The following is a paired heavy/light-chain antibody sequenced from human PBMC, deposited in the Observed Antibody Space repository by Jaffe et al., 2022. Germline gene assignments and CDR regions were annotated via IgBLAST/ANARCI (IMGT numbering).Light chain of an antibody. CDR3: QKYNSAPRKFT. CDR1: QGISNY. CDR2: AAS. J-gene: IGKJ3*01. V-gene: IGKV1-27*01. Sequence: DIQMTQSPSSLSASVGDRVTITCRASQGISNYLAWYQQKPGKVPKLLIYAASTLQSGVPSRFSGSGSGTDFTLTISSLQPEDVATYYCQKYNSAPRKFTFGPGTKVDIK.
Heavy chain of an antibody. J-gene: IGHJ6*03. CDR2: ISGSGGST. Sequence: EVQLLESGGGLVQPGGSLRLSCAASGFTFSSYAMSWVRQAPGKGLEWVSAISGSGGSTYYADSVKGRFTISRDNSKNTLYLQMNSLRAEDTAVYYCAKGGTGDFWSGYYTDYYYYMDVWGKGTTVTVSS. D-gene: IGHD3-3*01. V-gene: IGHV3-23*01. CDR1: GFTFSSYA. CDR3: AKGGTGDFWSGYYTDYYYYMDV.